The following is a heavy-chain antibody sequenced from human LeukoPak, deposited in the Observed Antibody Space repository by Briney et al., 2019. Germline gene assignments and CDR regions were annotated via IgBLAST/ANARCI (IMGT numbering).Heavy chain of an antibody. V-gene: IGHV3-74*01. CDR3: ARAQAVAGTGGFDP. D-gene: IGHD6-19*01. CDR2: VNSDGSST. J-gene: IGHJ5*02. CDR1: GFTFSSYW. Sequence: AGGSLRLSCAASGFTFSSYWMHWVRQAPGKGLVWVSRVNSDGSSTSYADSVKGRFTISRDNAKNTVYLQMKSLRDDDTAVYYCARAQAVAGTGGFDPWGQGTLVTVSS.